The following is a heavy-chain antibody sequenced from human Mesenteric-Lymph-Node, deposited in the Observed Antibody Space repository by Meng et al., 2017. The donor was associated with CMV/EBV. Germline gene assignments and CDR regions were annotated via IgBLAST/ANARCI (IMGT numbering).Heavy chain of an antibody. V-gene: IGHV1-18*01. CDR1: GYTFTSYG. CDR3: ARDGYSSSWYSNY. D-gene: IGHD6-13*01. CDR2: ISAYNGNT. J-gene: IGHJ4*02. Sequence: CKASGYTFTSYGITWVRQAPGQGLEWMGWISAYNGNTDYAQKVQGRVTMTTDTSTTTAYMELRSLRSDDTAVYYCARDGYSSSWYSNYWGQGTLVTVSS.